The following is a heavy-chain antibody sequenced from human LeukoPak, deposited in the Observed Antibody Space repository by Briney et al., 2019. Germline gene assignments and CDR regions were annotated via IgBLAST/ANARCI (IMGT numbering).Heavy chain of an antibody. CDR3: VSPVFINY. Sequence: GGSLRLSCSASGFTFSSLGRHWVRQAPVKGLEHVSTIGSDGDSTYYADSVKDRFTISRDNSKNALYLQMTSLRPEDSAVYYCVSPVFINYWGQGTLVTVSS. V-gene: IGHV3-64D*06. J-gene: IGHJ4*01. CDR1: GFTFSSLG. CDR2: IGSDGDST. D-gene: IGHD1-14*01.